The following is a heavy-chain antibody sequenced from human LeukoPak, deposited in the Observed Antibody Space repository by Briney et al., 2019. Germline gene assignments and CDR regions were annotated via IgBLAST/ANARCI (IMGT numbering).Heavy chain of an antibody. J-gene: IGHJ3*02. CDR3: AKIRSNLGYCSSTSCRGDAFDI. Sequence: GGSLRLSCAASGFTFSSYGMHWVRQAPGKGLEWVAFIRYDGSNKYYADSVKGRFTNSRDNSKNTLYLQMNSLRAEDTAVYYCAKIRSNLGYCSSTSCRGDAFDIWGQGTMVTVSS. CDR2: IRYDGSNK. CDR1: GFTFSSYG. V-gene: IGHV3-30*02. D-gene: IGHD2-2*01.